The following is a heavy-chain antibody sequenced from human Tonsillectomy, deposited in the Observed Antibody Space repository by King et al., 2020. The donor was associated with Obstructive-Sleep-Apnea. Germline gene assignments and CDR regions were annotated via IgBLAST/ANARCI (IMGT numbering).Heavy chain of an antibody. D-gene: IGHD3-10*01. CDR3: VRGYDYYGSGSDYSRDAFDI. J-gene: IGHJ3*02. Sequence: VQLVESGGGLVQPGGSLRLSCAASGFTFSSYSMNWVRQAPGKGLEWVSYISSSSSTIYYADSVKGRFTISRDNAKNSLYLQMNSLRAEDTAGYYCVRGYDYYGSGSDYSRDAFDIWGQGTMVTVSS. V-gene: IGHV3-48*04. CDR2: ISSSSSTI. CDR1: GFTFSSYS.